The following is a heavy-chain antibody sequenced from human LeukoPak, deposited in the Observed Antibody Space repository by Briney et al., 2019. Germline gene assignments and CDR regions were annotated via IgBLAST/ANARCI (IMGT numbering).Heavy chain of an antibody. CDR1: GGSISSSSYY. V-gene: IGHV3-30*18. CDR3: AKDLYDNGWYNYFDP. CDR2: ISHDGNSK. J-gene: IGHJ5*02. Sequence: LSLTCTVSGGSISSSSYYWGWVRQAPGKGLEWVAMISHDGNSKQYADFAKGRFTISRDNSKNTLYLEMNSLRTEDTAVYHCAKDLYDNGWYNYFDPWGQGALVTVSS. D-gene: IGHD6-19*01.